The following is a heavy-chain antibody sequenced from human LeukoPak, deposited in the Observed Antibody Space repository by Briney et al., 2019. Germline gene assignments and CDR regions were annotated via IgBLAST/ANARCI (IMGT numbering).Heavy chain of an antibody. CDR1: GFTFSSYG. D-gene: IGHD3-22*01. CDR2: ISYDGSNK. V-gene: IGHV3-30*03. CDR3: AREPYYYDSSGPNDAFDI. Sequence: GRSLRLSCAASGFTFSSYGMHWVRQAPGKGLEWVAVISYDGSNKYYADSVKGRFTISRDNSKNTLYLQMNSLRAEDTAVYYCAREPYYYDSSGPNDAFDIWGQGTMVTVSS. J-gene: IGHJ3*02.